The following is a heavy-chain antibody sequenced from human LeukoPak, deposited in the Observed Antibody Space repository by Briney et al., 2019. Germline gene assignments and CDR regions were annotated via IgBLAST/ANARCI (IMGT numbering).Heavy chain of an antibody. D-gene: IGHD2-15*01. J-gene: IGHJ4*02. CDR1: GYTFTSYG. Sequence: ASVKVSCKASGYTFTSYGISWVRQAPGQGLEWMGWISAYNGNTNYAQKLQGRVTMTRDTSISTAYMELSRLRSDDTAVYYCARDYCSGGSCYSDYWGQGTLVTVSS. CDR3: ARDYCSGGSCYSDY. V-gene: IGHV1-18*01. CDR2: ISAYNGNT.